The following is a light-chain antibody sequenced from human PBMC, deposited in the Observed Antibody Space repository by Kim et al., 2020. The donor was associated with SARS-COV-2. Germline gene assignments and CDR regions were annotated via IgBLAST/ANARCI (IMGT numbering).Light chain of an antibody. Sequence: EIVLTQSPATLSLSPGERATLSCRASQSVSSYLAWYQQKPGQAPRLLIYDASNRATGIPARFSGSGSGTDFTLTNSRLKPEDFAVYYCQQRSNWPPYTFGQGTKLEIK. CDR2: DAS. CDR1: QSVSSY. V-gene: IGKV3-11*01. J-gene: IGKJ2*01. CDR3: QQRSNWPPYT.